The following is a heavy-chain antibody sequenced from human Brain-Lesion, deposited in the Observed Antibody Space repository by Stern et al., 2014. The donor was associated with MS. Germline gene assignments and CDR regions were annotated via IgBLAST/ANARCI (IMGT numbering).Heavy chain of an antibody. J-gene: IGHJ4*02. CDR2: IRSKVYGGAA. D-gene: IGHD4-17*01. CDR3: TRDRLDYGYSYFDY. CDR1: GFSFGDYA. Sequence: EVQLVESGGGLIEPGRDLRLSCTAYGFSFGDYAINWFRQAPGKGREWVGFIRSKVYGGAAEYAASVKGRFTISRDDSKSIAYLQVNGLKTEDTAVYYCTRDRLDYGYSYFDYWGQGTLVTVSS. V-gene: IGHV3-49*03.